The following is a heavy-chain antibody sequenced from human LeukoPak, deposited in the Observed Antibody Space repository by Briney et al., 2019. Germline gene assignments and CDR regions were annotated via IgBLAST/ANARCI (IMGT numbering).Heavy chain of an antibody. CDR1: GYTFTSYG. Sequence: GASVKVSCKASGYTFTSYGISWVRQAPGQGLEWMGWISAYNGNTNYAQEPQGRVTMTTDTSTSTAYMELRSLRSDDTAVYYCAASGSYPSYFDYWGQGTLVTVSS. J-gene: IGHJ4*02. V-gene: IGHV1-18*01. D-gene: IGHD1-26*01. CDR3: AASGSYPSYFDY. CDR2: ISAYNGNT.